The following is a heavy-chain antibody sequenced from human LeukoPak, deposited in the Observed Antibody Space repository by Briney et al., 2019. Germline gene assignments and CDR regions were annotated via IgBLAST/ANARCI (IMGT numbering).Heavy chain of an antibody. CDR2: TNHSGST. D-gene: IGHD3-22*01. Sequence: SETLSLTCAVYGGSFSGYYWSWIRQPPGKGLEWIGETNHSGSTNYNPSLKSRVTISVDTSKNQFSLKLSSVTAADTAVYYCARVSYYDSSGRYYYYYGMDVWGQGTTVTVSS. CDR3: ARVSYYDSSGRYYYYYGMDV. V-gene: IGHV4-34*01. CDR1: GGSFSGYY. J-gene: IGHJ6*02.